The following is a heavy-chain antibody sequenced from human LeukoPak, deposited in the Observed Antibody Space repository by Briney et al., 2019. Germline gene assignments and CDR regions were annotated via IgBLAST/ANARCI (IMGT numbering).Heavy chain of an antibody. J-gene: IGHJ4*02. D-gene: IGHD5-24*01. V-gene: IGHV4-59*01. CDR3: AGYPFDGYNYYFDY. CDR2: IYYSGST. Sequence: SETLSLTCTVSGGSISSYYWSWIRQPPGKGLERIGYIYYSGSTKYNPSLKSRVTISVDTSKNQFSLRLSSVTAADTAVYYCAGYPFDGYNYYFDYWGQGTLVTVSS. CDR1: GGSISSYY.